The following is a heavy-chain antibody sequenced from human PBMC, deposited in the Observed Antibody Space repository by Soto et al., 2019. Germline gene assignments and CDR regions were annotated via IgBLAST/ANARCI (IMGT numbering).Heavy chain of an antibody. CDR3: AREEGLDRSYYYGSGSIFGPIDY. Sequence: PSETLSLTCTVSGGSISSGDYYWSWIRQPPGKGLEWIGYIYYSGSTYYNPSLKSRVTISVDTSKNQFSLKLSSVTAADTAVYYCAREEGLDRSYYYGSGSIFGPIDYWGQGTLVTVSS. V-gene: IGHV4-30-4*01. J-gene: IGHJ4*02. CDR1: GGSISSGDYY. D-gene: IGHD3-10*01. CDR2: IYYSGST.